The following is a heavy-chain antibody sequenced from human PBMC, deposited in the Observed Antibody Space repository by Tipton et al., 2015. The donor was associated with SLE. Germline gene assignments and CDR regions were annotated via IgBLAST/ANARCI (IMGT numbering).Heavy chain of an antibody. Sequence: TLSLTCTVSGGSISSGGYYWSWIRQHLGKGLEWIGYIYYSGSTNYNPSLKSRVTISLDTSKNQFSLKLSSVTAADTAVYYCARGGGDDYGDYALDYWGQGTLVTVSS. CDR1: GGSISSGGYY. CDR3: ARGGGDDYGDYALDY. J-gene: IGHJ4*02. D-gene: IGHD4-17*01. CDR2: IYYSGST. V-gene: IGHV4-31*03.